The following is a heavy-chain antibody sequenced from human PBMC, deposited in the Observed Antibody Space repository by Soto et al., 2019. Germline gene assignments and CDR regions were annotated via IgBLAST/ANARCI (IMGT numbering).Heavy chain of an antibody. V-gene: IGHV3-9*01. CDR3: TKPGRIAAAGTRHPDFQH. Sequence: PGGSLRLSCAASGFTFDNYAMHWVRQTPEKGLEWVSGISWTGDSVDYADSVRGRFTISRDNAKNSLYLLMNSLRAEDTALYYCTKPGRIAAAGTRHPDFQHWGPGTLVTVSS. J-gene: IGHJ1*01. D-gene: IGHD6-13*01. CDR2: ISWTGDSV. CDR1: GFTFDNYA.